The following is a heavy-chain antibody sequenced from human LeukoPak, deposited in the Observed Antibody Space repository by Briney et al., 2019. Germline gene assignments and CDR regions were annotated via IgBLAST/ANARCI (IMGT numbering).Heavy chain of an antibody. J-gene: IGHJ4*02. Sequence: AASVKVSCKASGYTFTSYGISWVRQAPGQGLEWMGWISAYNGNTNYAQKLQGRVTMTTDTSTSTAYMELRSLRSDDTAVYYCARDMTSSSWYGVDYWGQGNLVTVSS. CDR2: ISAYNGNT. CDR1: GYTFTSYG. D-gene: IGHD6-13*01. CDR3: ARDMTSSSWYGVDY. V-gene: IGHV1-18*01.